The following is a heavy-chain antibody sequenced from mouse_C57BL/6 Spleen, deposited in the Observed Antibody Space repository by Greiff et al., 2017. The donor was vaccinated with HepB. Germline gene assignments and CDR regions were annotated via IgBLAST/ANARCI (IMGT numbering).Heavy chain of an antibody. J-gene: IGHJ2*01. D-gene: IGHD1-1*01. CDR3: ARRGYGSSYGDY. V-gene: IGHV1-50*01. CDR1: GYTFTSYW. CDR2: IDPSDSYT. Sequence: VQLQQSGAELVKPGASVKLSCKASGYTFTSYWMQWVKQRPGQGLEWIGEIDPSDSYTNYNQKFKGKATLTVDTSSSTAYMQLSSLTSEDSAVYYCARRGYGSSYGDYWGQGTTLTVSS.